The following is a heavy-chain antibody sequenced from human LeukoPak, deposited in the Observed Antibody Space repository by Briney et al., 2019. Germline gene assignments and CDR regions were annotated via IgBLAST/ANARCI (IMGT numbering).Heavy chain of an antibody. CDR2: IRSSIYGGTP. CDR1: GFTFREFA. V-gene: IGHV3-49*03. J-gene: IGHJ4*02. CDR3: SREWGNGNDLRPDS. D-gene: IGHD1-1*01. Sequence: GGSLRLSCTSSGFTFREFAVSWFRQAPGKGLEWIGFIRSSIYGGTPRAAASVKGRFIFSRDDSKGVAYLRMNSLKTDDTAVYYCSREWGNGNDLRPDSWGQGTLVTVSS.